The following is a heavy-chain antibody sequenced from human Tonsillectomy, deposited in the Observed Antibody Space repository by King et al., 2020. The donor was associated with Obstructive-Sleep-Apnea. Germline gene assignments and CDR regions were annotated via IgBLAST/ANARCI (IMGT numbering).Heavy chain of an antibody. Sequence: VQLVESGGGVVQPGRSLRLSCAASGFTFSSYAMHWVRQAPGKGLEWVAVISYDGSNKYYADSVKGRFTTSRDNSKNTLYLQMNSLRAEDTAVYYCAREGSTYYYDSSGYYWAYWGQGTLVTVSS. CDR2: ISYDGSNK. V-gene: IGHV3-30*04. J-gene: IGHJ4*02. CDR3: AREGSTYYYDSSGYYWAY. D-gene: IGHD3-22*01. CDR1: GFTFSSYA.